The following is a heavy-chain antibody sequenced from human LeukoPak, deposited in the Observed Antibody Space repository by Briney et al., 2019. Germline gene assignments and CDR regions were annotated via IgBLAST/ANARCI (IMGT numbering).Heavy chain of an antibody. Sequence: PSETLSLTCTVSGGSISSYYWSWIRQPAGKGLEWIGRIYTGGSTNYNPSLKSRVTMSVDTSKNQFSLKLSSVTAADTAVHYCARASILPNYYGMDVWGQGTTVTVSS. CDR2: IYTGGST. CDR3: ARASILPNYYGMDV. V-gene: IGHV4-4*07. J-gene: IGHJ6*02. D-gene: IGHD3-10*01. CDR1: GGSISSYY.